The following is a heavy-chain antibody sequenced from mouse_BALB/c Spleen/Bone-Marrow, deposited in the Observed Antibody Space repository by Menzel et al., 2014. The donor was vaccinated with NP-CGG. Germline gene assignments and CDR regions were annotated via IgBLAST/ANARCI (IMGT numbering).Heavy chain of an antibody. Sequence: DVHLVESGPELVKPGASVKISCKASGYTFTDYNMHWVKQSHGKSLEWIGYIYPYNGGTGYNQKFKSKATLTVDNSSSTAYMELRSLTSEDSAVYYCARDDGYYDYWGQGTTLTVSS. V-gene: IGHV1S29*02. CDR1: GYTFTDYN. D-gene: IGHD2-3*01. CDR3: ARDDGYYDY. CDR2: IYPYNGGT. J-gene: IGHJ2*01.